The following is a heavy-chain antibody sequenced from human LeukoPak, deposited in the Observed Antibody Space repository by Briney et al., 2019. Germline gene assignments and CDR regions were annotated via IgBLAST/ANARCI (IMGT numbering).Heavy chain of an antibody. V-gene: IGHV1-2*02. CDR1: GYTFTDYY. CDR2: ISPNSGGT. CDR3: ARDLDGYCSGGSCRY. J-gene: IGHJ4*02. Sequence: ASVKVSCKASGYTFTDYYMHWVRQAPGQGLEWMGWISPNSGGTNYAQKFQGRVTMTRDTSISTAYMELSRLRSDDTAVYYCARDLDGYCSGGSCRYWGQGTLVTVSS. D-gene: IGHD2-15*01.